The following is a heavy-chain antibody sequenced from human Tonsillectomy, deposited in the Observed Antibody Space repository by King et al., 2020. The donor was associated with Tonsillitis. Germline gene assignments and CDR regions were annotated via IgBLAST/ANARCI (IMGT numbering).Heavy chain of an antibody. CDR2: ISGSGGST. D-gene: IGHD4-23*01. CDR1: GFTFSRYA. Sequence: VQLVESGGGLVRPGGSLRLSCAASGFTFSRYAMSWVRQAPGKGLEWVSAISGSGGSTFYADSVKGRFTISRDNSKNTLYLHMNSLRAGDTAVYYCAKDLTTYDDYDGNRFDYWGQGTLVTVSS. V-gene: IGHV3-23*04. J-gene: IGHJ4*02. CDR3: AKDLTTYDDYDGNRFDY.